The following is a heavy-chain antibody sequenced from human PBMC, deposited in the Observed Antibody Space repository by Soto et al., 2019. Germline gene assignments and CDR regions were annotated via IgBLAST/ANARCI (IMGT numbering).Heavy chain of an antibody. V-gene: IGHV2-70*01. CDR3: ARIRRYYEIDYGMDV. CDR2: IDWDDDK. CDR1: GFSLSTSGMC. D-gene: IGHD3-22*01. J-gene: IGHJ6*02. Sequence: GSGPTLVNPTQTLTLTCTFSGFSLSTSGMCVSWIRQPPGKALEWLALIDWDDDKYYSTSLKTRLTISKDTSKNQVVLTMTNMDPLDTATYYCARIRRYYEIDYGMDVWGQGTTVTVSS.